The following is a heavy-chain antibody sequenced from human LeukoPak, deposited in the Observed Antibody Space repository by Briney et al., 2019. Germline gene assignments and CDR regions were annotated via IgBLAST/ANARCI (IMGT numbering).Heavy chain of an antibody. V-gene: IGHV4-34*01. CDR2: INHSGST. CDR1: GVSFSGYY. D-gene: IGHD3-10*01. Sequence: PSETLSLTCTVYGVSFSGYYWSWIRQPPGEGLEWIGEINHSGSTNYNPSLKSRVTISVDTSKNPFSLQLSSVTAADTAVYYCARLYGSGSYYNYWGQGTLVTVSS. CDR3: ARLYGSGSYYNY. J-gene: IGHJ4*02.